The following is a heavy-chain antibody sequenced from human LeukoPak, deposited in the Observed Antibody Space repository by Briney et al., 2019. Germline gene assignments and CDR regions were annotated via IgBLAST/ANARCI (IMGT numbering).Heavy chain of an antibody. CDR1: GFTFSSYG. CDR3: AKEGRLWLRSNYFDY. Sequence: PGGSLRLSCAASGFTFSSYGMHWVRQAPGKGLEWVAVISYDGSNKYYADSVKGRFTISRDNSKNTLYLQMNSLRAEDTAVYYCAKEGRLWLRSNYFDYWGQGTLVTVSS. D-gene: IGHD5-12*01. V-gene: IGHV3-30*18. J-gene: IGHJ4*02. CDR2: ISYDGSNK.